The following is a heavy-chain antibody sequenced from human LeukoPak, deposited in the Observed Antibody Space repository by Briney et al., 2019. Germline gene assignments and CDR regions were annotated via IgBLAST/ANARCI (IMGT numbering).Heavy chain of an antibody. CDR2: INPNSGGT. CDR1: GYTFTGYY. J-gene: IGHJ4*02. D-gene: IGHD3-10*01. Sequence: ASVKVSCKASGYTFTGYYMHWVRQAPGQGLEWMGRINPNSGGTNYAQKFQGRVTMTRDTSISTAYMELSRLRSDDTAVYYCAINYYGSGSYYTPVMFDYWGLGTLVTVSS. CDR3: AINYYGSGSYYTPVMFDY. V-gene: IGHV1-2*06.